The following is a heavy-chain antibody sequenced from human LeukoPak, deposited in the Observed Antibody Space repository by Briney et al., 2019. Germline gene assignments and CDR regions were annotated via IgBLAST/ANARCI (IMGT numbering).Heavy chain of an antibody. D-gene: IGHD5-18*01. V-gene: IGHV1-69*13. CDR1: GGTFSSYA. CDR3: ASSGGYSYGFAQL. CDR2: IIPIFGTA. Sequence: SVKVSCKASGGTFSSYAISWVRQAPGQGLEWMGGIIPIFGTANYAQKFQGRVTITADGSTSTAYMELSSLRSEDTAVYYCASSGGYSYGFAQLWGQGTLVTVSS. J-gene: IGHJ4*02.